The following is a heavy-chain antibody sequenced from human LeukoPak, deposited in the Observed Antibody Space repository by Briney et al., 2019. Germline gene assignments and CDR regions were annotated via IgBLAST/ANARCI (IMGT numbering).Heavy chain of an antibody. D-gene: IGHD3-22*01. CDR1: VGSLSRGGYY. J-gene: IGHJ3*02. CDR3: ARGSPWLSSAFDI. Sequence: SETLSLTCTVSVGSLSRGGYYWSWIRQHPGKGLEWIGYIYYSGSTYYNPSLKSRVTISVDTSKNQFSLKLSSVTAADTDVYYCARGSPWLSSAFDIWGQGTMVTVSS. CDR2: IYYSGST. V-gene: IGHV4-31*03.